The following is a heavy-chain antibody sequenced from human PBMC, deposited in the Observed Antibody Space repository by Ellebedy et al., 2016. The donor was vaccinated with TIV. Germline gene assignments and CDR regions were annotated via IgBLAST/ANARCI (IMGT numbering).Heavy chain of an antibody. CDR1: GYTFTTNY. CDR3: ARADFATSPYQFFYYGMDL. V-gene: IGHV1-46*01. Sequence: AASVKVSCKASGYTFTTNYLHWVRQAPGQGLEWMGISNPSTGFTNYAQKFQGRVTMTRDTSTSTGYMEMSSLKSEDPAVYFCARADFATSPYQFFYYGMDLWGQGTPVTVSS. CDR2: SNPSTGFT. J-gene: IGHJ6*02.